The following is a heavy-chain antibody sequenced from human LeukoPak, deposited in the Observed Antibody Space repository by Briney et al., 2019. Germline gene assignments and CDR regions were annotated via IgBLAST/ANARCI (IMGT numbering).Heavy chain of an antibody. Sequence: SETLSLTCTVSGGSVSSGSYYWGWIRQPPGKGLEWIGYIYYSGSTNYNPSLGSRVTISVDTSKNQFSLKLRSVTAADTAVYYCARHVWHRTSGEGFVGLPCYFDYWGQGTLVTVSS. D-gene: IGHD3-16*01. CDR2: IYYSGST. V-gene: IGHV4-61*01. CDR3: ARHVWHRTSGEGFVGLPCYFDY. J-gene: IGHJ4*02. CDR1: GGSVSSGSYY.